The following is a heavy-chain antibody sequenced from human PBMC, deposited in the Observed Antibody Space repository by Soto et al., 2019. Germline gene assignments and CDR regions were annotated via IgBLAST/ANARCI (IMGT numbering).Heavy chain of an antibody. J-gene: IGHJ6*02. D-gene: IGHD6-19*01. CDR3: ARGIAVAGRYYYYGMDV. V-gene: IGHV1-69*01. Sequence: QVQLVQAGAEVKKPGSSVKVSCKASGGTFSSYAISWVRQAPGQGLEWMGGIIPIFGTANYAQKFQGRVTITADESTSTAYMELSSLRSEDTAAYYCARGIAVAGRYYYYGMDVWGQGTTVTVSS. CDR2: IIPIFGTA. CDR1: GGTFSSYA.